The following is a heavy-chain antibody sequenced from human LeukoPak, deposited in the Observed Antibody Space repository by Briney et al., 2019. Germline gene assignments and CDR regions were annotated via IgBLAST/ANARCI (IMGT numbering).Heavy chain of an antibody. CDR2: ISYDGSNK. CDR3: ARDTLRCYYDSSGYQTHFAY. J-gene: IGHJ4*02. V-gene: IGHV3-30-3*01. CDR1: GFTFSSYA. Sequence: PGGSLRLSCAASGFTFSSYAMHWVRQAPGKGLEWVAVISYDGSNKYYADSVKGRFTISRDNSKNTLYLQMNSLRAEDTAVYYCARDTLRCYYDSSGYQTHFAYWGQGTLVTVSS. D-gene: IGHD3-22*01.